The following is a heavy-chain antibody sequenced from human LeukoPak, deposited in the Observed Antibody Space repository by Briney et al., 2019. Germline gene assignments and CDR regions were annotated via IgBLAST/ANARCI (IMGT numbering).Heavy chain of an antibody. CDR2: IKQDGSEK. V-gene: IGHV3-7*01. D-gene: IGHD7-27*01. CDR1: GFTFSDYW. Sequence: GGSLRLSCAASGFTFSDYWMSWVRQAPGKGLEWVANIKQDGSEKYYVDSVEGRFTISRDNAKNSLYLQMNSLRAEDTAVYYCAREKSNWGYDSWGQGTLVTVSS. J-gene: IGHJ5*01. CDR3: AREKSNWGYDS.